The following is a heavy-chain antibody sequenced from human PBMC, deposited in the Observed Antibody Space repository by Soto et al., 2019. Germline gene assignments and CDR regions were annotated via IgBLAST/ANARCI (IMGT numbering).Heavy chain of an antibody. V-gene: IGHV1-69*01. D-gene: IGHD3-16*01. CDR3: AGGGVPLSARPQHWFEP. CDR2: IIPLLATS. CDR1: GGTDSTSG. Sequence: QVQLVQSGADMKKPGSSVKVSCKASGGTDSTSGITWVRQAPGQGLVWVGGIIPLLATSTYAQNFRGRVTISADESPSTTYLELRGLRSDDPAVYYCAGGGVPLSARPQHWFEPWGQGALVTVSS. J-gene: IGHJ5*02.